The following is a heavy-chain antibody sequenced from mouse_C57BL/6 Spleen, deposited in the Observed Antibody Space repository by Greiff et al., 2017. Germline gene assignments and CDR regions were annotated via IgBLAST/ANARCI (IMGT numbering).Heavy chain of an antibody. Sequence: QVQLQQPGAELVRPGSSVKLSCKASGYTFTSYWMHWVKQRPIQGLEWIGKIDPSDSGTHYNQKFKDKATLTVDKSSSTAYMQLSSLTSEDSAVXYCARRIYGSSYYCFDYWGQGTTLTVSS. D-gene: IGHD1-1*01. CDR2: IDPSDSGT. CDR3: ARRIYGSSYYCFDY. J-gene: IGHJ2*01. CDR1: GYTFTSYW. V-gene: IGHV1-52*01.